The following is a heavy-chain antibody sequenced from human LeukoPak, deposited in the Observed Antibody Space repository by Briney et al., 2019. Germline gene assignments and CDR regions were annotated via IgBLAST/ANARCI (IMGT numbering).Heavy chain of an antibody. D-gene: IGHD3-22*01. CDR2: IYYSGST. CDR1: GGSISSYY. CDR3: ARDTGGDSSGYYYDLGY. J-gene: IGHJ4*02. Sequence: SETLSLTCTVSGGSISSYYWSWIRQPPGKGLEWIGYIYYSGSTNYNPSLKSRVTISVDTSKNQFSLKLSSVTAADTAVYYCARDTGGDSSGYYYDLGYWGQGTLVTVSS. V-gene: IGHV4-59*01.